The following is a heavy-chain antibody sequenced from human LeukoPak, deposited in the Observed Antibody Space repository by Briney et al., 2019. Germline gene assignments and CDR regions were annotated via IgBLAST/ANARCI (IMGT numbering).Heavy chain of an antibody. D-gene: IGHD2-8*02. J-gene: IGHJ4*02. CDR2: INNDGSTT. CDR3: AKDYSRYCTGGACYYSDY. V-gene: IGHV3-74*01. CDR1: GFTFSSYE. Sequence: PGGSLRLSCAASGFTFSSYEMNWVRQAPGKGLVWVSRINNDGSTTTYADSVRGRFTISRDNSKNTLYLQMNSLRAEDTAVYYCAKDYSRYCTGGACYYSDYWGQGTLVTVSS.